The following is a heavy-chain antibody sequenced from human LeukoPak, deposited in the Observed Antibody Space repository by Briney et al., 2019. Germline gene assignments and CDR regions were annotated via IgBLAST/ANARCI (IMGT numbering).Heavy chain of an antibody. D-gene: IGHD3-22*01. CDR1: GFTFSTYW. Sequence: GGSLRLSCAASGFTFSTYWMHWVRQAPGKGLVWVSRIKSDGSTNYADSVKGRFTVSRDNANNTLSLQMNSLRPEDTGVYYCARAPSEIGGYYPEYFRHWGQGTLVTVSS. CDR3: ARAPSEIGGYYPEYFRH. J-gene: IGHJ1*01. V-gene: IGHV3-74*01. CDR2: IKSDGST.